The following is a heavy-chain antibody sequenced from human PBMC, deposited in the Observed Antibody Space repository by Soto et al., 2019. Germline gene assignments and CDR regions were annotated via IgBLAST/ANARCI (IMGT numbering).Heavy chain of an antibody. Sequence: SETLSLTCTVSGGSXSSYYWSWIRQPPGKGLEWIGYIYYSGSTNYNPSLKSRVTISVDTSKNQFSLKLSSVTAADTAVYYCARGDYYGDYNYYYYYGMDVWGQGTTVTVSS. D-gene: IGHD4-17*01. CDR2: IYYSGST. CDR1: GGSXSSYY. V-gene: IGHV4-59*08. J-gene: IGHJ6*02. CDR3: ARGDYYGDYNYYYYYGMDV.